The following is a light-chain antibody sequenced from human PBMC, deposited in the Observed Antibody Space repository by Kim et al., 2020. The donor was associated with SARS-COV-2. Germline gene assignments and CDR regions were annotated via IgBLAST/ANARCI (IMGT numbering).Light chain of an antibody. CDR1: KLGDKY. Sequence: SYELTQPPSVSVSPGQTASITCSGDKLGDKYACWYQQKPGQSPVLVIYQDSKRPSGIHERFSGSNSGNTATLTISGTQAMDEADYYCQAWDSSTHNYV. CDR3: QAWDSSTHNYV. CDR2: QDS. V-gene: IGLV3-1*01. J-gene: IGLJ1*01.